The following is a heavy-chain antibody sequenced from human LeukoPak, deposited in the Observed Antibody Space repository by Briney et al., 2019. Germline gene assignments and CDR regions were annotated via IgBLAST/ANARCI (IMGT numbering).Heavy chain of an antibody. V-gene: IGHV4-34*04. CDR3: ARNAAARFPLDDV. Sequence: SEALSLTCAVYGGSFSGYYWSWIRQPPGKGLEWIGEINHSGSTNNNPSLKSRGTISVDTSKNQFSLKLSSVTAADTAVYYCARNAAARFPLDDVWGQGTTVTVSS. J-gene: IGHJ6*02. CDR1: GGSFSGYY. D-gene: IGHD2-2*01. CDR2: INHSGST.